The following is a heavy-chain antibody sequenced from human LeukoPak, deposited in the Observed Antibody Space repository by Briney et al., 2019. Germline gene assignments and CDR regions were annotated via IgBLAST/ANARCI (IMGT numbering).Heavy chain of an antibody. J-gene: IGHJ4*01. Sequence: GGSLRLSCAASGFTLSSYWMHWVRQAPGKGLVWVSRLNTDGSITNYADSVKGRFTISRDDAKSTLYLQMNSLRAEDTAVYYCARAGSYRLDYWGLGTLVTVSS. D-gene: IGHD1-26*01. CDR3: ARAGSYRLDY. V-gene: IGHV3-74*01. CDR2: LNTDGSIT. CDR1: GFTLSSYW.